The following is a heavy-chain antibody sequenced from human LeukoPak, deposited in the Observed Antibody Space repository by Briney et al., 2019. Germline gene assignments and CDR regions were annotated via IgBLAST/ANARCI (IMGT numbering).Heavy chain of an antibody. Sequence: GGSLRLSCVDSGFTFSNYNMNWVRQAPGKAMEWVSSITSSGTYTFYADSVKGRFTISRDNAKNSLYLQMDSLGPEDTAVYYCARDPYSGNYGTYYYYYMDVWGKGTTVTISS. V-gene: IGHV3-21*01. J-gene: IGHJ6*03. CDR3: ARDPYSGNYGTYYYYYMDV. CDR1: GFTFSNYN. CDR2: ITSSGTYT. D-gene: IGHD1-26*01.